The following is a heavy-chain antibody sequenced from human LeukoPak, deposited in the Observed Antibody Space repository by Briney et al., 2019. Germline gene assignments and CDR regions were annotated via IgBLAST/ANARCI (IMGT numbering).Heavy chain of an antibody. D-gene: IGHD3-10*01. CDR1: GDSVSSNIAA. CDR3: AMEQAANYGGGFDP. V-gene: IGHV6-1*01. J-gene: IGHJ5*02. CDR2: TYYRSKWYN. Sequence: SQTLSLTCAISGDSVSSNIAAWNWIRQSPSRGLEWLGRTYYRSKWYNDYAVSVKSRITINPDTSKNQFSLQLNSVTPEDTAVYYCAMEQAANYGGGFDPWGQGTLVTVSS.